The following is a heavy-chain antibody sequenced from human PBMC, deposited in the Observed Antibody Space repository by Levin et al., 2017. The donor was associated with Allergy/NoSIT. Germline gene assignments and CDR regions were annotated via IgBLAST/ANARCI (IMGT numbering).Heavy chain of an antibody. D-gene: IGHD2-15*01. V-gene: IGHV4-34*01. CDR2: INHSGST. J-gene: IGHJ4*02. CDR3: ARDCSGGSCYSGIDY. Sequence: SETLSLTCAVYGGSFSGYYWSWIRQPPGKGLEWIGEINHSGSTNYNPSLKSRVTISVDTSKNQFSLKLSSVTAADTAVYYCARDCSGGSCYSGIDYWGQGTLVTVSS. CDR1: GGSFSGYY.